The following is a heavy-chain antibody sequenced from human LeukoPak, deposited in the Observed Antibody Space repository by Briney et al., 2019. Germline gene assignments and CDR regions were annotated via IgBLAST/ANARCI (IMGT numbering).Heavy chain of an antibody. D-gene: IGHD2-2*01. J-gene: IGHJ4*02. V-gene: IGHV3-30*02. Sequence: PGGSLRLSCAASGFTFSSYGMHWVRQAPGKGLEWVAFIRYEGSNKYYADSVKGRFTISRDNSKNTLYLQMNSLRAEDTAVYYCAKRYCSSTSCFDYWGQGTLVTVSS. CDR2: IRYEGSNK. CDR3: AKRYCSSTSCFDY. CDR1: GFTFSSYG.